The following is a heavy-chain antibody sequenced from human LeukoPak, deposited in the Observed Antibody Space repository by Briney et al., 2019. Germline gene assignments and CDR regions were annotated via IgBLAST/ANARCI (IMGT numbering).Heavy chain of an antibody. J-gene: IGHJ6*03. D-gene: IGHD3-10*01. CDR1: GYTFTSNY. CDR3: ARGRPAYYYGSKNYHHPGYYYSYMDV. Sequence: ASVKVSCKASGYTFTSNYIHWVRQAPGQGLEWMGIINPSGGATTYAQNFQGRVSMTRDTSTSTVYMELSSLRSEDTAVYYCARGRPAYYYGSKNYHHPGYYYSYMDVWGKGSTVTISS. V-gene: IGHV1-46*01. CDR2: INPSGGAT.